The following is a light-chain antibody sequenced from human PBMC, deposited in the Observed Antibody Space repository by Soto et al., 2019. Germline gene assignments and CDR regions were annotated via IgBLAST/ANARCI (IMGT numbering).Light chain of an antibody. CDR2: GAS. CDR1: QSIRSN. Sequence: EIVMTQSPATLSVSPWEIVTLSCRASQSIRSNVAWYQQRHGQAPRLLIFGASVRATGVPDRFSGSGSGTDFTLTINSLQSEDSAVYYCQNYNYWPPATFGGGTKVDIK. V-gene: IGKV3-15*01. J-gene: IGKJ4*01. CDR3: QNYNYWPPAT.